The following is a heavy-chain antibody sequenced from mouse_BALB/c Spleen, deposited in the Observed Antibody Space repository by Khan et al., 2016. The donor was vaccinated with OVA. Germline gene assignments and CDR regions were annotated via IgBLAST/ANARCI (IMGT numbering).Heavy chain of an antibody. V-gene: IGHV5-6*01. J-gene: IGHJ3*01. D-gene: IGHD4-1*01. CDR3: ASHLTGSFAY. CDR2: ISSGGDYT. CDR1: GFTFSSYS. Sequence: EVQLQESGGDLVKPGGSLKLSCAASGFTFSSYSMSWVRQTPDQRLEWVATISSGGDYTYYPDNVKGRFTFSRDNAKNTLYLQMSSLKSEDTAMYYCASHLTGSFAYWGQGTLVTVSA.